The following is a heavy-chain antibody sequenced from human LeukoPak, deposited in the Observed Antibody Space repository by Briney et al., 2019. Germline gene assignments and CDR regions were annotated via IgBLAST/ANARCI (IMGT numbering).Heavy chain of an antibody. CDR2: ISAYNGNT. CDR1: GYTFTSYG. D-gene: IGHD7-27*01. CDR3: ARANWGSFRSFREGAFDI. J-gene: IGHJ3*02. V-gene: IGHV1-18*01. Sequence: ASVKVSCKASGYTFTSYGISWVRQAPGQGLEWMGWISAYNGNTNYAQKLQGRVTMTTDTSTSTAYMELRSLRSDDTVVYYCARANWGSFRSFREGAFDIWGQGTMVTVSS.